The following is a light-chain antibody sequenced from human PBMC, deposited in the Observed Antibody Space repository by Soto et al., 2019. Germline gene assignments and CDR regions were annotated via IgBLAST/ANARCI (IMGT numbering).Light chain of an antibody. CDR3: QQYGSSGT. J-gene: IGKJ1*01. CDR2: GAS. V-gene: IGKV3-15*01. Sequence: VVMTQAPSTLSVSLLYRATLSCRASQSVSSNLAWYQQKPGQGPRLLIYGASTRATGIPARFSGSGSGTDFTLTISRLGPEDFAVYYCQQYGSSGTFGQGTKVDIK. CDR1: QSVSSN.